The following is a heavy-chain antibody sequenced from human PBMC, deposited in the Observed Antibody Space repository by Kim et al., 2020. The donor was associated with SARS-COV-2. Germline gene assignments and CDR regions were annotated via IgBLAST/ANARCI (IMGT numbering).Heavy chain of an antibody. CDR3: PRDHWYSYGSNGLGPDY. CDR1: GFTFSTCA. J-gene: IGHJ4*02. CDR2: ISSGGGGT. D-gene: IGHD3-22*01. Sequence: GGSLRLSCAASGFTFSTCAMSWVRQAPGKGLEWVSSISSGGGGTYFADSVKGRFTISRDNSKNTLYQQMNSLRDENTDTYYCPRDHWYSYGSNGLGPDYWGQRPRVTVSS. V-gene: IGHV3-23*01.